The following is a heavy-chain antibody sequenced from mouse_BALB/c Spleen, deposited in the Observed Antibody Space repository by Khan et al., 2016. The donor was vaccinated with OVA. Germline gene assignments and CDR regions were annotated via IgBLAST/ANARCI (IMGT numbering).Heavy chain of an antibody. CDR2: IWSGGST. J-gene: IGHJ3*01. CDR3: DRNYDYDEGLAY. V-gene: IGHV2-2*02. D-gene: IGHD2-4*01. CDR1: GFSLTTYG. Sequence: QVQLKQSGPGLVRPSQSLSITCTVSGFSLTTYGVHWVRQSPGKGLEWLGVIWSGGSTDYSADFISRLSISKDNSKSQVFFKMNSLQPNDTAIYYCDRNYDYDEGLAYWGQGTLVTVSA.